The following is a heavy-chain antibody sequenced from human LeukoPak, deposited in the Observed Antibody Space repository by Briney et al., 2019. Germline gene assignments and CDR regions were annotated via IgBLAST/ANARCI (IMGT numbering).Heavy chain of an antibody. Sequence: GASVKVSCKASGGTFSSYAISWVRQAPGHELEWMGGIIPIFGTANYAQKFQGRVTITTDESTSTAYMELSSLRSEDTAVYYGARTYYYGSGSYRGAEYFQHWGQGTLVTVSS. D-gene: IGHD3-10*01. J-gene: IGHJ1*01. CDR1: GGTFSSYA. CDR3: ARTYYYGSGSYRGAEYFQH. V-gene: IGHV1-69*05. CDR2: IIPIFGTA.